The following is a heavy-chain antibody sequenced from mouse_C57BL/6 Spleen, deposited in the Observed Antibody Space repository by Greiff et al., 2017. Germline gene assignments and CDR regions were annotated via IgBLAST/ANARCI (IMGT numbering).Heavy chain of an antibody. Sequence: EVQVVESGGGLVQPGGSLSLSCAASGFSFTDYNMSWVRLPPGKALEGLGFIRNKANGYSTEYRASVKGRFTISRDNSQRILYLQMKSLRAEDSATYYCARSTHYDYDEEGYCEVWGTGTTVTVSS. V-gene: IGHV7-3*01. CDR3: ARSTHYDYDEEGYCEV. CDR2: IRNKANGYST. CDR1: GFSFTDYN. D-gene: IGHD2-4*01. J-gene: IGHJ1*03.